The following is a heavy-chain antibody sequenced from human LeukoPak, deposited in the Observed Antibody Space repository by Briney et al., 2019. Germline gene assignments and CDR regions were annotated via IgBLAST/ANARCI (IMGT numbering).Heavy chain of an antibody. V-gene: IGHV4-59*01. Sequence: SETLSLTCTVSGGSISSYYWSWIRQPPGKGLEWIGYIYYSGSTNYNPSLKSRVTISVDTSKNQFSLKLSSVTAADTAVYYCARVVKEYYYGSRNTILRSYYMDVWGRGTTVTISS. CDR1: GGSISSYY. J-gene: IGHJ6*03. D-gene: IGHD3-10*01. CDR2: IYYSGST. CDR3: ARVVKEYYYGSRNTILRSYYMDV.